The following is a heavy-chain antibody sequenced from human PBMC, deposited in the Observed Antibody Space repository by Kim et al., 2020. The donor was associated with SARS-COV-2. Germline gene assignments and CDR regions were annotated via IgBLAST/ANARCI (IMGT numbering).Heavy chain of an antibody. CDR3: AKDRGWGVVPAATDY. Sequence: GARKGRFTITRDNSKNTLYLQMNSRRAEDTAVYYCAKDRGWGVVPAATDYWGQGTLVTVSS. J-gene: IGHJ4*02. V-gene: IGHV3-23*01. D-gene: IGHD2-2*01.